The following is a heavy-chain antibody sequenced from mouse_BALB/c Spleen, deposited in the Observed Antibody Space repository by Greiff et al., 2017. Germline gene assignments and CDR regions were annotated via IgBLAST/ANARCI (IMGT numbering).Heavy chain of an antibody. CDR2: IDPANGNT. Sequence: VQLKESGAELVKPGASVKLSCTASGFNIKDTYMHWVKQRPEQGLEWIGRIDPANGNTKYDPKFQGKATITADTSSNTAYLKLSSLTYEDTAVYYCAGDGNYELDYWGQGTPVTVSA. D-gene: IGHD2-1*01. CDR3: AGDGNYELDY. J-gene: IGHJ3*01. V-gene: IGHV14-3*02. CDR1: GFNIKDTY.